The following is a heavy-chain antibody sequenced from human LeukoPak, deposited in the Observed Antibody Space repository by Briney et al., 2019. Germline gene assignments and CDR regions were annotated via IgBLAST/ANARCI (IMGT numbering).Heavy chain of an antibody. CDR2: ISYDGSNK. Sequence: GGSLRLSCAASGFTFSSYAMHWVRQAPGKGLEWVAVISYDGSNKYYADSVKGRFTISRDNSKNTLYLQINSLRAEDTAVYYCARVRTLIVPAGAFDIWGQGTMVTVSS. V-gene: IGHV3-30-3*01. J-gene: IGHJ3*02. D-gene: IGHD2-2*01. CDR3: ARVRTLIVPAGAFDI. CDR1: GFTFSSYA.